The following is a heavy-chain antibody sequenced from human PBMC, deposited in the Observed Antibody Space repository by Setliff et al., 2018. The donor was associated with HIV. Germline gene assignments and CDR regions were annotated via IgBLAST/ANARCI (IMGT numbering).Heavy chain of an antibody. CDR1: GYSITSGYS. Sequence: SETLSLTCAVSGYSITSGYSWGWIRQSPGKGLEWIGNAYHSGRTYYNPSLKSRVAMSIDTSKNQFSLRLNSVTAADAAMYYCVHSLLGAPMVDYWGQGTLVTVS. J-gene: IGHJ4*02. CDR2: AYHSGRT. V-gene: IGHV4-38-2*01. D-gene: IGHD3-16*01. CDR3: VHSLLGAPMVDY.